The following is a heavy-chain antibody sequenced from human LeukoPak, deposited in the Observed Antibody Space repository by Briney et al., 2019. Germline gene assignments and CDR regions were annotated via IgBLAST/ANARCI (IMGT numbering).Heavy chain of an antibody. J-gene: IGHJ6*02. V-gene: IGHV4-59*01. CDR3: ARAPRRSLYYYYGMDV. CDR1: GGSISSYY. CDR2: IYYSGST. Sequence: PSETLSLTCTVSGGSISSYYWSWIRQPPGKGLEWIGYIYYSGSTNYNPSLKSRVTISVDTSKNQFSLKLSSVTAADTAVYYSARAPRRSLYYYYGMDVWGQGTTVTVSS. D-gene: IGHD1-14*01.